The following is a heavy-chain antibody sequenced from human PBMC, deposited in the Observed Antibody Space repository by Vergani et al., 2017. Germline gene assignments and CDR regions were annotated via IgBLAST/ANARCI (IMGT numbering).Heavy chain of an antibody. D-gene: IGHD3-9*01. V-gene: IGHV1-69*01. CDR3: AEGGVYYDILTGYSRPAYCFDY. Sequence: QVQLVQSGAEVKKPGSSVKVSCKASGGTFSSYAISWVRQAPGQGLEWMGGIIPIFGTANYAQKFQGRVTITADESTRTAYMELSSLRSEDTAVYYCAEGGVYYDILTGYSRPAYCFDYWGQGTLVTVSS. CDR2: IIPIFGTA. J-gene: IGHJ4*02. CDR1: GGTFSSYA.